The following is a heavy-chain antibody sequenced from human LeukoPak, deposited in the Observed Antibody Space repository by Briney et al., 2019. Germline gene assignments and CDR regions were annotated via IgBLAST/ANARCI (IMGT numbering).Heavy chain of an antibody. Sequence: GASVKVSCKASGYTFTSYGISWVRQAPGQGLEWMGWMNPNSGNTGYAQKFQGRVTMTRDTSISTAYMELSSLRSDDTAVYYCARGAATGTLWYYYYYMDVWGKGPRSPSP. CDR3: ARGAATGTLWYYYYYMDV. CDR2: MNPNSGNT. D-gene: IGHD6-13*01. J-gene: IGHJ6*03. CDR1: GYTFTSYG. V-gene: IGHV1-8*02.